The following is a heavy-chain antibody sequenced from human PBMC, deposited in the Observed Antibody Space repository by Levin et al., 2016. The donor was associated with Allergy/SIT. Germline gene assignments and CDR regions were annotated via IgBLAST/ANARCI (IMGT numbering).Heavy chain of an antibody. CDR2: INPSGGST. D-gene: IGHD2-15*01. Sequence: WVRQAPGQGLEWMGIINPSGGSTSYAQKFQGRVTMTRDTSTSTVYMELSSLRSEDTAVYYCARDGGYCSGGSCYPVRVFDYWGQGTLVTVSS. V-gene: IGHV1-46*01. CDR3: ARDGGYCSGGSCYPVRVFDY. J-gene: IGHJ4*02.